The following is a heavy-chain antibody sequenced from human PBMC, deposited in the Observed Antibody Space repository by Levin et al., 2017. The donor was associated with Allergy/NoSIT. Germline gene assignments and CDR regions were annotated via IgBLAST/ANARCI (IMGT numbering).Heavy chain of an antibody. J-gene: IGHJ4*02. D-gene: IGHD6-19*01. CDR3: ANLYSRGWTGFDY. Sequence: GESLKISCAVSGFTFSSYAMHWVRQAPGKGLEWVAVISHDGSNKYYADPVKGRFIISRDNSKNTLYLQMNSLRAEDTAVYYCANLYSRGWTGFDYWGQGTLVTVSS. V-gene: IGHV3-30-3*01. CDR2: ISHDGSNK. CDR1: GFTFSSYA.